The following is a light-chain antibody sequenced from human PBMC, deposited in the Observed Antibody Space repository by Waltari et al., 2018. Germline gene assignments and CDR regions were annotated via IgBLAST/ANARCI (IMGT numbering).Light chain of an antibody. CDR3: CSYAGGATVL. V-gene: IGLV2-23*02. J-gene: IGLJ3*02. Sequence: QSALAQPASVSGSPGQSITISCSGTSSDVGAYNLVSWYQHHPGKAPKLTIFDVSARPSGISHRFSGSKSGNTASLTISGLQAEDEADYYCCSYAGGATVLFGGGTKLTVL. CDR1: SSDVGAYNL. CDR2: DVS.